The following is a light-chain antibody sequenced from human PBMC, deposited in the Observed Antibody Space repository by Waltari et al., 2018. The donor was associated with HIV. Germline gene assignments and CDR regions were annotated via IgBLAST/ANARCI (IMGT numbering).Light chain of an antibody. V-gene: IGKV4-1*01. CDR3: QQYYSPPWT. CDR1: PSILYIYNNRNY. CDR2: WAT. Sequence: PKSQGPLAVSLGPRVTFPCNSSPSILYIYNNRNYLAWYQQKPGQPPKLLIYWATIRESGVPDRFSGSESGTDFSLTINNLQAEDLAVYYCQQYYSPPWTFGQGTKV. J-gene: IGKJ1*01.